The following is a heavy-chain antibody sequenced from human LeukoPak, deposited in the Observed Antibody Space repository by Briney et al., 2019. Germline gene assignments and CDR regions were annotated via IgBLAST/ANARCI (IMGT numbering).Heavy chain of an antibody. Sequence: PGGSLRLSCAVSGFTFSSYAMSWVRQAPGKGLEWVSCISGGGGGTYYADSVKGRFTVSRDNSKNTLYLQMNSLRAEDTAVYYCAKDHTWGSAVSYWGQGTLVTVSS. V-gene: IGHV3-23*01. CDR3: AKDHTWGSAVSY. D-gene: IGHD7-27*01. CDR2: ISGGGGGT. J-gene: IGHJ4*02. CDR1: GFTFSSYA.